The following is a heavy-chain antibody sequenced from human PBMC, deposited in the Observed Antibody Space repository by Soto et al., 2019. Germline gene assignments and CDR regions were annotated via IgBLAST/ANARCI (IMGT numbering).Heavy chain of an antibody. CDR1: GGSISNYY. J-gene: IGHJ6*02. CDR3: ARHGFGSLHGLVDV. Sequence: QVQFQESGPGLLKPSETLSLTCTVSGGSISNYYCSWFRQRPWKGLEWIGYIKYNCDSAYNFPLKRRVTMSKDTSKSQFPRVLESVTATDTAVYYWARHGFGSLHGLVDVWGQGTTFIVSS. V-gene: IGHV4-59*08. D-gene: IGHD1-26*01. CDR2: IKYNCDS.